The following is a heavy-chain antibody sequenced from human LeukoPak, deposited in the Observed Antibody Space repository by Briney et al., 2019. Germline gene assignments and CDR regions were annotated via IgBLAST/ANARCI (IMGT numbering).Heavy chain of an antibody. Sequence: PGGSLRLSCAASGFTFSSYNMNWVRQAPGKGLEWVSFISSSTSYIYYADSVKGRFTISRDNAKSSLYLQMSSLTVEDTAVYYCARDRTIGELVDYWGQGTLVTVSS. V-gene: IGHV3-21*01. J-gene: IGHJ4*02. CDR1: GFTFSSYN. CDR3: ARDRTIGELVDY. CDR2: ISSSTSYI. D-gene: IGHD3-10*01.